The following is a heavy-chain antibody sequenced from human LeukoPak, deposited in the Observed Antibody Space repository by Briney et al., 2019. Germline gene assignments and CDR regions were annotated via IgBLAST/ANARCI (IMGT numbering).Heavy chain of an antibody. CDR3: ARGGSCSGTNCYTPDNYYYYYMDV. J-gene: IGHJ6*03. V-gene: IGHV3-30-3*01. CDR2: ISYDGSNK. Sequence: PGGSLRLSCAASGFTFSSYAMHWVRQAPGKGLEWVAVISYDGSNKYYADSVKGRFTISRDNSKNTVYLYMNTLRTEDTAVYFCARGGSCSGTNCYTPDNYYYYYMDVWGKGTTVTVSS. D-gene: IGHD2-2*02. CDR1: GFTFSSYA.